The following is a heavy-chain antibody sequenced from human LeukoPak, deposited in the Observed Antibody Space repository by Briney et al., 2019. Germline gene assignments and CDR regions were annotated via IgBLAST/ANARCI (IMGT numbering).Heavy chain of an antibody. CDR3: AKGEFDAFDI. CDR2: IYSGGST. V-gene: IGHV3-23*03. CDR1: GFTFSSSA. Sequence: GGSLRLSCAASGFTFSSSAMSWVRQAPGKGLEWVSVIYSGGSTYYADSVKGRFTISRDNSKNTLYLQMNSLRAEDTAVYYCAKGEFDAFDIWGQATMVTVSS. J-gene: IGHJ3*02.